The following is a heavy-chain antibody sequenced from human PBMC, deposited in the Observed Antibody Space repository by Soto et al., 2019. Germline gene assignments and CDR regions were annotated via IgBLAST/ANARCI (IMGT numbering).Heavy chain of an antibody. V-gene: IGHV1-3*01. CDR2: INAGNGNT. Sequence: ASVKVSCKASGYTFTSYAMHWVRQAPGQRLEWMGWINAGNGNTKYSQKFQGRVTITRDTSASTAYMELSSLRSEDTAVYYCARVKFDEDVVGDFDIWGQGTMVTVSS. J-gene: IGHJ3*02. CDR3: ARVKFDEDVVGDFDI. CDR1: GYTFTSYA. D-gene: IGHD2-21*01.